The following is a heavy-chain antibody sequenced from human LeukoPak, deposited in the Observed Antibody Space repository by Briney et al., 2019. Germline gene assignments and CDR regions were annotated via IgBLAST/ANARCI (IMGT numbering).Heavy chain of an antibody. CDR3: AKLPREYCSSTSCPNWFDT. CDR2: LSASGGTT. Sequence: GGSLRLSCAASGFSFSSYAMTWVRQAPGKGLEWVSALSASGGTTYYADSVKGRFTTSRDNSKNTLYLHMNSLRAEDTAVYYCAKLPREYCSSTSCPNWFDTWGQGTLVAVSS. V-gene: IGHV3-23*01. D-gene: IGHD2-2*01. J-gene: IGHJ5*02. CDR1: GFSFSSYA.